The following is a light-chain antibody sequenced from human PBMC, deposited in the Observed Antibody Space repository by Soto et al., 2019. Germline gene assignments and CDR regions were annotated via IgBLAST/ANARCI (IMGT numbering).Light chain of an antibody. Sequence: DIQMTQSPSTLSASVGDRVTITCRASQSITGWLGWYQQKPGKAPKLLIYDASSLETGVPSRFSGSGSGTEFTLTISSLQPDDFAIYYCQQYNSYSRTFGQGTKVEIK. J-gene: IGKJ1*01. CDR3: QQYNSYSRT. CDR1: QSITGW. V-gene: IGKV1-5*01. CDR2: DAS.